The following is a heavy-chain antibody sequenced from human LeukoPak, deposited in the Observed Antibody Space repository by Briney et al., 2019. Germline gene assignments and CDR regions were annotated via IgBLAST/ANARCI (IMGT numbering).Heavy chain of an antibody. V-gene: IGHV3-30-3*01. CDR1: GFSFSSYG. Sequence: GRSLRLSCAASGFSFSSYGMHWVRQAPGKGLEWVAVISYDGSTKYYADSVKGRFTISRDNSKNTLYLQMNSLRAEDTAVYYCAREGYCSSTSCSDAFDIWGQGTMLTVSS. D-gene: IGHD2-2*01. J-gene: IGHJ3*02. CDR3: AREGYCSSTSCSDAFDI. CDR2: ISYDGSTK.